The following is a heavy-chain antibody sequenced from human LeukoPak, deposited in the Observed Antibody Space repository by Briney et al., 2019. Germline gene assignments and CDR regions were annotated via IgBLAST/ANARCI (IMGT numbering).Heavy chain of an antibody. J-gene: IGHJ3*02. V-gene: IGHV1-2*02. Sequence: GASVKVSCKASGYTFTGYYMHWVRQAPGQGLEWMGWINPNSGGTSYAQKFQGRVTMTRDTSISTAYMELSRLRSDDTAVYYCARSRYGDYDDAFDIWGQGTMVTVSS. CDR3: ARSRYGDYDDAFDI. CDR2: INPNSGGT. D-gene: IGHD4-17*01. CDR1: GYTFTGYY.